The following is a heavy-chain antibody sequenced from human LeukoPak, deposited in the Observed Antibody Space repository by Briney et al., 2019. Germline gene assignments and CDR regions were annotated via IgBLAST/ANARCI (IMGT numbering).Heavy chain of an antibody. Sequence: SENLSLTCTVSGGSLSTYYWSWIRQPPGKGLEWLGFIYHSGSTTYNPSLRSRVTISVDTSKNQFSLKLSSVTAADTAVYYCARGGLAAAGTGDLWGQGTPVTVSS. CDR1: GGSLSTYY. J-gene: IGHJ5*02. CDR2: IYHSGST. D-gene: IGHD6-13*01. CDR3: ARGGLAAAGTGDL. V-gene: IGHV4-59*08.